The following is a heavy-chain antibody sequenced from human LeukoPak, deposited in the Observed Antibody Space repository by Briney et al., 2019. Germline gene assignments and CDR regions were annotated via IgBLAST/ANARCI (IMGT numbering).Heavy chain of an antibody. V-gene: IGHV4-39*07. CDR1: GGSISSSSHY. Sequence: TSETLSLTCTVSGGSISSSSHYWGWIRQPPGKGLEWIGSIYYSGSTYYNPSLKSRVTISVDTSKNQFSLKLSSVTAADTAVYYCARDDAETTVTQTGAFDIWGQGTMVTVSS. CDR2: IYYSGST. CDR3: ARDDAETTVTQTGAFDI. D-gene: IGHD4-17*01. J-gene: IGHJ3*02.